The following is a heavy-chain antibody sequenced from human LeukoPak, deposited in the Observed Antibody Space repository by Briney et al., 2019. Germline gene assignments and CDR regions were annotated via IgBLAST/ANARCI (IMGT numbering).Heavy chain of an antibody. CDR1: GFTFSSYA. V-gene: IGHV3-30*04. J-gene: IGHJ4*02. D-gene: IGHD3-16*01. CDR3: ARDLYTTSSVGAFDY. CDR2: VSDNGSNK. Sequence: PGRSLRLSCAASGFTFSSYAMHWVRQAPGKGLEWVSVVSDNGSNKYYAKSAKGRFTISRDNSKSTLYLQMNGLRPEDTAVYFCARDLYTTSSVGAFDYWGQGTVVTVSS.